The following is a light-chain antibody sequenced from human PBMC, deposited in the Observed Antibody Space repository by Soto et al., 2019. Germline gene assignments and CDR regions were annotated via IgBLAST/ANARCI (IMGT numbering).Light chain of an antibody. V-gene: IGKV1-5*03. J-gene: IGKJ1*01. CDR1: QSISHW. CDR3: QQYNSYPWT. CDR2: KAS. Sequence: DIQMTQSPSTLSASVGDRVTITCRASQSISHWLAWYQQKPGKAPMLVIHKASTLESGVPSRFSGSGFGTEFTLTISSLQPDDFATYHCQQYNSYPWTFGQGTKVEIK.